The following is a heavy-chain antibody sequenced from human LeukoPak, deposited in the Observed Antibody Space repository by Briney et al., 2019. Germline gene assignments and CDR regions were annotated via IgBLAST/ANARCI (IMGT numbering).Heavy chain of an antibody. CDR2: IKPRGGST. D-gene: IGHD6-13*01. V-gene: IGHV1-46*01. CDR1: GYSFTSYY. J-gene: IGHJ6*03. CDR3: ATVHHSSSWYKLYYYMDV. Sequence: ASVKVSCKASGYSFTSYYMHWVRQAPGQGLEWMGTIKPRGGSTSYAQNFQGRVTMTEDTSTDTAYMELSSLRSEDTAVYYCATVHHSSSWYKLYYYMDVWGKGTTVTVSS.